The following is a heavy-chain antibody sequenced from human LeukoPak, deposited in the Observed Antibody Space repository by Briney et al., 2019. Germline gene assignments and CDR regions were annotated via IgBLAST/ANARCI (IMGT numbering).Heavy chain of an antibody. Sequence: SETLSLTCTVSGGSINYYYWGWIRQPPGKGLEYIGYIYSSGSTNYNPSLKSRVTMSVDTSKNQFSLKLSSVTAADTAVYYCARDSRYSDTSGYYYSHYYMDVWGKGTTVTVSS. J-gene: IGHJ6*03. V-gene: IGHV4-59*01. CDR2: IYSSGST. CDR3: ARDSRYSDTSGYYYSHYYMDV. CDR1: GGSINYYY. D-gene: IGHD3-22*01.